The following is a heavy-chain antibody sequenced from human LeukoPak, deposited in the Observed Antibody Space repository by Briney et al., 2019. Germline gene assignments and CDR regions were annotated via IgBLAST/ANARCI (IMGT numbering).Heavy chain of an antibody. V-gene: IGHV4-34*01. CDR2: INHGGST. Sequence: TSETLSLTCAVYGGSFSGYYWSWIRQPPGKGLEWIGEINHGGSTNYNPSLKSRVTISVDTSKNQFSLKLSSVTAADTAVYYCARGRLFVVDWGQGTLVTVSS. D-gene: IGHD6-6*01. CDR1: GGSFSGYY. J-gene: IGHJ4*02. CDR3: ARGRLFVVD.